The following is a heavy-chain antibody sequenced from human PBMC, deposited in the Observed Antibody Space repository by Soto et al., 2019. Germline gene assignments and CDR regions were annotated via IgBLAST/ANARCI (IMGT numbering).Heavy chain of an antibody. J-gene: IGHJ6*02. CDR3: ARGVLRQLLWFGDPRRHYYYGMDV. CDR2: IIPIFGTA. V-gene: IGHV1-69*13. D-gene: IGHD3-10*01. CDR1: GGTFSSYA. Sequence: GASVKASCKASGGTFSSYAISWVRQAPGQGLEWMGGIIPIFGTANYAQKLQGRVTITADESTSTAYMELSSLRSEDTAVYYCARGVLRQLLWFGDPRRHYYYGMDVWGQGTTVTVSS.